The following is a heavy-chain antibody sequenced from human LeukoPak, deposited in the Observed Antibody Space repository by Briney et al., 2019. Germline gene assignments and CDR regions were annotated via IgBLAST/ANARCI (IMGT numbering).Heavy chain of an antibody. CDR2: IDHGGSA. CDR3: ARGEGIQLWLRFDY. J-gene: IGHJ4*02. CDR1: GGSFSGYS. D-gene: IGHD5-18*01. V-gene: IGHV4-34*01. Sequence: SETLSLTCAVYGGSFSGYSWNWIRQPPGKGLEWIGEIDHGGSANYNPSLKSRVTISVDTSKNQFSLRLSSLTAADTAVYYCARGEGIQLWLRFDYWGQGTLVTVSS.